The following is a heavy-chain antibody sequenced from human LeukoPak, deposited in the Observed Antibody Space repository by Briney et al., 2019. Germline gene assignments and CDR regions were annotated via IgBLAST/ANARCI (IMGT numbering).Heavy chain of an antibody. CDR2: IYGSGST. CDR3: ARETSNYAGY. CDR1: GFTVSSNY. Sequence: GGSLRLSCAASGFTVSSNYMSWARQAPGKGLEWVSVIYGSGSTYYTDSVKGRFTISRDNSKNTLYLQMNSLRAGDTAVYYCARETSNYAGYWGQGTLVTVFS. D-gene: IGHD4-11*01. V-gene: IGHV3-53*01. J-gene: IGHJ4*02.